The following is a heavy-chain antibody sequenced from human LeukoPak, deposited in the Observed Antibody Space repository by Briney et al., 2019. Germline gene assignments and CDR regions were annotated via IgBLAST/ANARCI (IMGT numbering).Heavy chain of an antibody. V-gene: IGHV3-23*01. CDR1: GFTVSSNY. J-gene: IGHJ6*04. Sequence: PGGSLRLSCAASGFTVSSNYMTWVRQAPGKGLEWVSAISGSGGSTYYADSVKGRFTISRDNSKNTLYLQMNSLRAEDTAVYYCAKDRGTAMVKYYYGMDVWGKGTTVTVSS. CDR2: ISGSGGST. CDR3: AKDRGTAMVKYYYGMDV. D-gene: IGHD5-18*01.